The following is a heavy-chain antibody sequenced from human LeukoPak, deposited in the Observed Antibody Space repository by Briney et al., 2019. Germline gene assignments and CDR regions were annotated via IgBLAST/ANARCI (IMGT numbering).Heavy chain of an antibody. D-gene: IGHD3-22*01. CDR1: GGSISSSSYY. CDR3: ARDVGNYDNLLPYYYYGMDA. Sequence: SETLSLTCTVSGGSISSSSYYWGWIRQPPGKGLEWIGSIYYSGSTYYNPSLKSRVAISVDTSKNQFSLKLSSVTAADTAVYYCARDVGNYDNLLPYYYYGMDAWGQGTTVTVSS. V-gene: IGHV4-39*07. CDR2: IYYSGST. J-gene: IGHJ6*02.